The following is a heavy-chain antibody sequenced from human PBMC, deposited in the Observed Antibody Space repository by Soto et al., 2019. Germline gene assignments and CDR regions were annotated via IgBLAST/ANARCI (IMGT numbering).Heavy chain of an antibody. Sequence: QLQLQESSPGLVKPSETLSLTCTVSGGSISRSSYYWGWIRQPPGKGLEWIGSIYYSGSTYYNPSLKSRVTISVDTSKNQFSLKLSSMTAADAAVYYCATHQGYYGSGSYCFDYWGLGTQVTVSS. V-gene: IGHV4-39*01. CDR3: ATHQGYYGSGSYCFDY. J-gene: IGHJ4*02. CDR1: GGSISRSSYY. D-gene: IGHD3-10*01. CDR2: IYYSGST.